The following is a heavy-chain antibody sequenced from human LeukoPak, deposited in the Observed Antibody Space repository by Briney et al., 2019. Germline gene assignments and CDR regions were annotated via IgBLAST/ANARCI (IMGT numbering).Heavy chain of an antibody. CDR2: IYYSGST. D-gene: IGHD3-22*01. J-gene: IGHJ4*02. Sequence: SETLSLTCTVSGGSISSSSYYWGWIRQPPGKGLEWIGYIYYSGSTNYNPSLKSRVTISVDTSKNQFSLKLSSVTAADTAVYYCARHLHYYDSSGYPLGYWGQGTLVTVSS. CDR3: ARHLHYYDSSGYPLGY. V-gene: IGHV4-61*05. CDR1: GGSISSSSYY.